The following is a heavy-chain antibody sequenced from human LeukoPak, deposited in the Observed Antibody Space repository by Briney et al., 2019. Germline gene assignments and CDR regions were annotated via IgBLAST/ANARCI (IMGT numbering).Heavy chain of an antibody. D-gene: IGHD3-3*01. CDR2: MNPNSGNT. J-gene: IGHJ4*02. V-gene: IGHV1-8*01. CDR3: ARGPFVRGYYDFWSGYYAKGTKYYFDY. Sequence: GASVKVSCKASGYTFTSYDINWVRQAPGQGLEWMGWMNPNSGNTGYAQKFQGRVTMTRNTSISTAYMELSSLRSEDTAVYYCARGPFVRGYYDFWSGYYAKGTKYYFDYWGQGTLVTVSS. CDR1: GYTFTSYD.